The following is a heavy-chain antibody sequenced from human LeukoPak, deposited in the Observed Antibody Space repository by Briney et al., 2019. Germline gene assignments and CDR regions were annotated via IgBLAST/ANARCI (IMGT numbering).Heavy chain of an antibody. J-gene: IGHJ3*02. D-gene: IGHD3-16*01. V-gene: IGHV3-23*01. CDR3: AKSRRGRVTHRDAFDI. CDR1: GFTFSSYA. Sequence: GGSPRLSCAASGFTFSSYAMSWVRQAPGKGLEWVSAISGSGGSTYYADSVKGRFTISRDNSKNTLYLQMNSLRAEDTAVYSCAKSRRGRVTHRDAFDIWGQGTMVTVSS. CDR2: ISGSGGST.